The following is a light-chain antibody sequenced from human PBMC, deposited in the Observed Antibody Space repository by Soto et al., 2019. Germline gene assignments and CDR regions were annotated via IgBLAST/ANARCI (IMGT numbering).Light chain of an antibody. Sequence: EIVLTQSPGTLSLSPGERATLSCRASQSVSSYLAWYQQKPGQAPRLFIYDASNRATGIPARFSGSGSGTDFTLTISSLEPEDFAVYYCQQRSNWPPTFGQGTRLEI. CDR2: DAS. CDR3: QQRSNWPPT. V-gene: IGKV3-11*01. CDR1: QSVSSY. J-gene: IGKJ5*01.